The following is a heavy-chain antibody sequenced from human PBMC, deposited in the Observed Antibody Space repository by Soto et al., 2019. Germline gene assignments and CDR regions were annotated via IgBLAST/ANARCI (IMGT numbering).Heavy chain of an antibody. J-gene: IGHJ4*02. D-gene: IGHD3-22*01. CDR2: INAGNGNT. CDR1: GYTFTSYA. Sequence: ASVKVSCKASGYTFTSYAMRWVRQAPGQRLEWMGWINAGNGNTKYSQKFQGRVTITRDTSASTAYMELSSLRSEDTAVYYCARGSGYYYWDDYWGQGTLVTSPQ. CDR3: ARGSGYYYWDDY. V-gene: IGHV1-3*01.